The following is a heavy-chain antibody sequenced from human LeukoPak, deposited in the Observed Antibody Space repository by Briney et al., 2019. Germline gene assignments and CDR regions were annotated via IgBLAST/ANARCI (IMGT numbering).Heavy chain of an antibody. D-gene: IGHD3-16*01. V-gene: IGHV4-61*09. Sequence: PSETLSLTCTVSGGSISSGSYYWRWIRQPAGKGLEWIGHKYNPSLESRVTISIDTSKNQLSLRLSSVTAADTAVYYCTREKSYGYIRADSWGQGTLVAVSS. J-gene: IGHJ4*02. CDR3: TREKSYGYIRADS. CDR1: GGSISSGSYY.